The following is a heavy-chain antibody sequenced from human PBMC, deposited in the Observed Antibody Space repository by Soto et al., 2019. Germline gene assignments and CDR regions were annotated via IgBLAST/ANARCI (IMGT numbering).Heavy chain of an antibody. Sequence: EVQLVESGGGLVQPGGSLRLSCGASGFTFRTYWLSWGRQAPGKGLEWVANINQDGSAKNYVDSVKGRFTISRDNAKNSLSLQMISLRAEDTALYYCARDGSTSWYSYDYHGMDVWGQGTTVTVSS. V-gene: IGHV3-7*05. D-gene: IGHD5-18*01. CDR3: ARDGSTSWYSYDYHGMDV. CDR2: INQDGSAK. CDR1: GFTFRTYW. J-gene: IGHJ6*02.